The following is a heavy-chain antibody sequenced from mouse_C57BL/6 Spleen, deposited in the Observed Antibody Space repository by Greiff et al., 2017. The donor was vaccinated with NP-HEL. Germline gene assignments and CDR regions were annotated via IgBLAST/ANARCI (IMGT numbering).Heavy chain of an antibody. CDR3: TIRDYGNYLNAMDY. V-gene: IGHV1-15*01. J-gene: IGHJ4*01. D-gene: IGHD2-1*01. CDR2: IDPETGGT. Sequence: VQLQQSGAELVRPGASVTLSCKASGYTFTDYEMHWVKQTPVHGLEWIGAIDPETGGTAYNQKFKGKAILTADKSSSTAYMELRSLTSEDSAVYYCTIRDYGNYLNAMDYWGQGTSVTVSS. CDR1: GYTFTDYE.